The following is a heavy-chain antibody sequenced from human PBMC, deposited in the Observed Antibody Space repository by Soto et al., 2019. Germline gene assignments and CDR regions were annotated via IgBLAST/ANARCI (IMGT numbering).Heavy chain of an antibody. CDR3: ACIFSGGYGYGFYYYGMDV. CDR2: IYYSGST. J-gene: IGHJ6*02. Sequence: PSETLSLTCTVSGGSISSSSYYWGWIRQPPGKGLEWIGSIYYSGSTYYSPSLKSRVTISVDTSKNQFSLKLSSVTAADTAVYYCACIFSGGYGYGFYYYGMDVWGQGTTVTVS. CDR1: GGSISSSSYY. V-gene: IGHV4-39*01. D-gene: IGHD5-18*01.